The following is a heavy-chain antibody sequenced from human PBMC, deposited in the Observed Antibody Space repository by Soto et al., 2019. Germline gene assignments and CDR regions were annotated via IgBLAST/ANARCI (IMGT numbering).Heavy chain of an antibody. CDR2: INYSGST. J-gene: IGHJ4*02. CDR3: AIFSRPPSGYSYGYCDY. Sequence: PSETLSLTCTVSGGSISSSTYYWGWIRQTPGKGLEWIGSINYSGSTYYNPSLKSRVSMSVDTSKNHFALKLTSVTAADTAVYYCAIFSRPPSGYSYGYCDYWGQGTLVTVSS. D-gene: IGHD5-18*01. CDR1: GGSISSSTYY. V-gene: IGHV4-39*02.